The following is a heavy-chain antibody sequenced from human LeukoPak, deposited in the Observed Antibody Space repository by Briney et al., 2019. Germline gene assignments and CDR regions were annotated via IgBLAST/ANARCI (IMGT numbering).Heavy chain of an antibody. CDR1: GGSISSGTFS. Sequence: SETLSLTCTVSGGSISSGTFSWTWIRQHPGKDLEWIGYIHSSGSNFYNPSLKGRVTISVDTSKNQFSLKLSSVTAADTAVYYCARDSPTYYFDYWGQGTLVTVSS. CDR2: IHSSGSN. J-gene: IGHJ4*02. CDR3: ARDSPTYYFDY. V-gene: IGHV4-31*03.